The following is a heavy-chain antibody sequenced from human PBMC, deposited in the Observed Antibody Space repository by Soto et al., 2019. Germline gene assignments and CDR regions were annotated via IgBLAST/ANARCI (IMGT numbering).Heavy chain of an antibody. CDR3: VRDRLNWFDP. Sequence: QVQLLESGPGLVKPSETLSLTCNVSGASTSIYYWSWIRQSAGKGLEWIGRIYTTGHINYNPSLRSRVTMSRDSSKNQLFLNLTSVTAADTAVYYCVRDRLNWFDPWGQGVLVTVSS. CDR1: GASTSIYY. J-gene: IGHJ5*02. CDR2: IYTTGHI. V-gene: IGHV4-4*07.